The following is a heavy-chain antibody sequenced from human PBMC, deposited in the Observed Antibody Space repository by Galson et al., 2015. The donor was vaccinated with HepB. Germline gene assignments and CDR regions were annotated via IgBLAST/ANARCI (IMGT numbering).Heavy chain of an antibody. CDR2: IIPILGIA. Sequence: SVKVSCKASGGTFSSYTISWVRQAPGQGLEWMGRIIPILGIANYAQKFQGRVTITADKSTSTAYMELSSLRSEDTAVYYCATLVGRGITPLDYWGQGTLVTVSS. CDR3: ATLVGRGITPLDY. D-gene: IGHD3-10*01. V-gene: IGHV1-69*02. J-gene: IGHJ4*02. CDR1: GGTFSSYT.